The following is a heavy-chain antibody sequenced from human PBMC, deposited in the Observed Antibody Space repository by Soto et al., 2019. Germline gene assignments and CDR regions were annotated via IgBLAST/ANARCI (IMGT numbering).Heavy chain of an antibody. CDR2: ISGSGGST. D-gene: IGHD3-3*01. CDR3: AKEPYYDFWSGYKYYFDY. V-gene: IGHV3-23*01. CDR1: GFTFSSYA. J-gene: IGHJ4*02. Sequence: EVQLLESGGGLVQPGGSLRLSCAASGFTFSSYAMSWVRQAPGKGLEWVSAISGSGGSTYYADSVKGRFTISRDNSNNTLYLQLNNLRAEDTAVYYCAKEPYYDFWSGYKYYFDYWGQGTLVTVSS.